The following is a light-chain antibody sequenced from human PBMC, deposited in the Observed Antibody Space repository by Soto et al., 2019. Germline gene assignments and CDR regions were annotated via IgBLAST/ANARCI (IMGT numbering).Light chain of an antibody. CDR3: QQCYMGWT. CDR2: DAS. Sequence: DIHMTQSPSTLSASVGDRVTITCRASQSIGRFLAWYQHQPGKAPKLLIYDASTLESGVPSRFSGTGSGTEFTFSITSLQPEDFGTYYCQQCYMGWTFGQGAKV. CDR1: QSIGRF. J-gene: IGKJ1*01. V-gene: IGKV1-5*01.